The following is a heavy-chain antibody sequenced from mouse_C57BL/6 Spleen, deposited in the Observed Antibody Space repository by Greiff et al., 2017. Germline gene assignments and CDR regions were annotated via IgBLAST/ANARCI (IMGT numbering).Heavy chain of an antibody. CDR2: IHPSDSDT. Sequence: QVQLQQPGAELVKPGASVKVSCKASGYTFTSYWMHWVKQRPGQGLEWIGRIHPSDSDTNYNQKFKGKATLTGDKSSSTAYMQLSSLTAEDSAVYYGAIEDFYDYFDYWGQGTTLTVSS. CDR1: GYTFTSYW. J-gene: IGHJ2*01. V-gene: IGHV1-74*01. D-gene: IGHD2-3*01. CDR3: AIEDFYDYFDY.